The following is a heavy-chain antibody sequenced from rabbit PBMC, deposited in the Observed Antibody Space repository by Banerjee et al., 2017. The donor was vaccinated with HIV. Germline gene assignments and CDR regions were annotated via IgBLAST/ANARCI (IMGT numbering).Heavy chain of an antibody. CDR1: GFSFSSGA. J-gene: IGHJ4*01. V-gene: IGHV1S45*01. D-gene: IGHD8-1*01. CDR3: TRRYDGSSYPFNL. Sequence: QQQLEESGGGLVKPGGTLTLTCKVSGFSFSSGAMCWVRQAPGKGPEWIACIYGGSSGSTWYASWAKGRFTISKTSSTTVTLQMTSLTAADTATYFCTRRYDGSSYPFNLWGQGTLVTVS. CDR2: IYGGSSGST.